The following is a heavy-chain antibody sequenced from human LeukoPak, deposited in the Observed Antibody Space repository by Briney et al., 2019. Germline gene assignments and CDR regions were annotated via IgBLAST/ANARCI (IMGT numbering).Heavy chain of an antibody. CDR3: ARVAGDSSSWYDY. CDR1: GYTFTGYY. CDR2: INPNSGGT. Sequence: ASVKVSRKASGYTFTGYYMHWVRQAPGQGLEWMGWINPNSGGTNYAQKFQGRVTMTRDTSISTAYMELSRLRSDDTAVYYCARVAGDSSSWYDYWGQGTLVTVSS. V-gene: IGHV1-2*02. J-gene: IGHJ4*02. D-gene: IGHD6-13*01.